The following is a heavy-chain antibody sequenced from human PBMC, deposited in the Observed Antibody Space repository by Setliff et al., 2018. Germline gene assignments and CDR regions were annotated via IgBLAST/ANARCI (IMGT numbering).Heavy chain of an antibody. CDR2: IYTSWST. Sequence: PSETLSLTCTVSGDSISSRTYYWSWIRQPAGKGLEWIGHIYTSWSTISNPSLKSRVTISLDTSKNQFSLRLSSVTAADTAVYYCARMGGFLYMDVWGKGTTVTVSS. J-gene: IGHJ6*03. CDR1: GDSISSRTYY. D-gene: IGHD6-25*01. V-gene: IGHV4-61*09. CDR3: ARMGGFLYMDV.